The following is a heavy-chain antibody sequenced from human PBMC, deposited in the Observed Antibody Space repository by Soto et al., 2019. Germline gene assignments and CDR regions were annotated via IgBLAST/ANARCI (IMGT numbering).Heavy chain of an antibody. CDR1: GFTFSSYS. Sequence: GGSLRLSCAASGFTFSSYSMNWVRQAPGKGLEWVSSISSSSSYIYYADSVKGRFTISRDNAKNSLYLQMNSLRAEDTAVYYCASDTAMVTGAFDIWGQGTMVTVSS. CDR3: ASDTAMVTGAFDI. CDR2: ISSSSSYI. J-gene: IGHJ3*02. V-gene: IGHV3-21*01. D-gene: IGHD5-18*01.